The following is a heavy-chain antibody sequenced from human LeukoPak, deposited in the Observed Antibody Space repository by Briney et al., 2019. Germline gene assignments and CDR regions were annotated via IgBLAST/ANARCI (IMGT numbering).Heavy chain of an antibody. D-gene: IGHD3-10*01. CDR2: MNPNCGNT. Sequence: ASVKVSCKASGCTFTSYDINWVRQATGQGLEWMGWMNPNCGNTGYAQKFQGRVTMTRNTSISTAYMELSSLRSEDTAVYYCARARITMVRGVCRFDPWGQGTLVTVSS. V-gene: IGHV1-8*01. CDR3: ARARITMVRGVCRFDP. J-gene: IGHJ5*02. CDR1: GCTFTSYD.